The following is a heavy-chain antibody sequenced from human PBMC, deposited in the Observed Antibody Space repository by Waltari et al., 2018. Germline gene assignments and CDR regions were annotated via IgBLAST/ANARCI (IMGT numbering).Heavy chain of an antibody. J-gene: IGHJ4*02. CDR2: IYTSGST. CDR1: GCSISSGSYY. CDR3: ARDPYDFWSGYRGFDY. D-gene: IGHD3-3*01. V-gene: IGHV4-61*02. Sequence: QVQLQESGPGLVKPSQTLSLTCTVSGCSISSGSYYWTWIRQPAGKGLEWIGRIYTSGSTNYNPSLKSRVTISVDTSKNQFSLKLSSVTAADTAVYYCARDPYDFWSGYRGFDYWGQGTLVTVSS.